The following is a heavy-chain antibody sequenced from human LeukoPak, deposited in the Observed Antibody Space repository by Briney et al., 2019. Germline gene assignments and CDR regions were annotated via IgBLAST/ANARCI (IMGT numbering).Heavy chain of an antibody. Sequence: ASVKVSCMDPGYTFTSYDIKCVRQATGQGLEWMGWMNPNSGNTGYAQKFQGRVTITTNTSISTAYMELSSLRSEDTAVYYCARGVLRFLEWSKWFDPWRQGTLVTVSS. CDR2: MNPNSGNT. D-gene: IGHD3-3*01. CDR3: ARGVLRFLEWSKWFDP. CDR1: GYTFTSYD. V-gene: IGHV1-8*03. J-gene: IGHJ5*02.